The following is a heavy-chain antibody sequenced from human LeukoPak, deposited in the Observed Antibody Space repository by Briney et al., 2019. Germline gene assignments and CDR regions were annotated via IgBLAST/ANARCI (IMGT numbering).Heavy chain of an antibody. D-gene: IGHD3-10*01. CDR1: GGSISSYY. CDR3: HGSGSQSNTGDYYYGTDV. Sequence: SETLSLTCTVSGGSISSYYWSWIRQPPGKGLEWIGYIYYSGSTNYNPSLKSRVTISVDTSQNQFSLKLSSVTAADTAVYYCHGSGSQSNTGDYYYGTDVWGQGTTVTVSS. CDR2: IYYSGST. J-gene: IGHJ6*02. V-gene: IGHV4-59*08.